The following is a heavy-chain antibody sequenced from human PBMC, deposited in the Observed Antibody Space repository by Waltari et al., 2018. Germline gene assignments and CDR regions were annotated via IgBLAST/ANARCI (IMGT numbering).Heavy chain of an antibody. V-gene: IGHV1-69*14. CDR1: GGTCSSYA. J-gene: IGHJ3*02. D-gene: IGHD3-3*01. Sequence: HVQLVQSRAAVKDPGSAVKVSCKASGGTCSSYAISGVRQDPGQGLEWMGGIIPIFGTANYAQKFQGRVTITADKSTSTAYMELSSLRSEDTAVYYCAREGGAIFASGAFDIWGQGTMVTVSS. CDR2: IIPIFGTA. CDR3: AREGGAIFASGAFDI.